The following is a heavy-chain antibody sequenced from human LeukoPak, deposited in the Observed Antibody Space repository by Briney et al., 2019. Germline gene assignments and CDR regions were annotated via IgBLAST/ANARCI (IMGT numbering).Heavy chain of an antibody. J-gene: IGHJ4*02. Sequence: PGRSLRLSCAASGSTFSSYAMHWVRQAPGKGLEWVAVISYDGSNKYYADSVKGRFTISRDNSKNTLYLQMNSLRAEDTAVYYCASGRIGELSFDYWGQGTLVTVSS. D-gene: IGHD3-10*01. CDR2: ISYDGSNK. CDR1: GSTFSSYA. V-gene: IGHV3-30*04. CDR3: ASGRIGELSFDY.